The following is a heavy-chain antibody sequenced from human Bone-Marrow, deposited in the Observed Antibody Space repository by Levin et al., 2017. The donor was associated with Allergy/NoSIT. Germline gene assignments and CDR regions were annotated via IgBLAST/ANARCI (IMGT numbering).Heavy chain of an antibody. CDR1: GGLIGSYY. V-gene: IGHV4-59*01. D-gene: IGHD5-24*01. Sequence: ASETLSLTCTVSGGLIGSYYWSWIRQPPGKGLEWIGYIYYSGYTNYNPSLKSRVTISVDTSNSQFSLKLSSVTAADTAVYYCARAEIERDGYNSFDYSRQGPLVTVSS. CDR3: ARAEIERDGYNSFDY. CDR2: IYYSGYT. J-gene: IGHJ4*02.